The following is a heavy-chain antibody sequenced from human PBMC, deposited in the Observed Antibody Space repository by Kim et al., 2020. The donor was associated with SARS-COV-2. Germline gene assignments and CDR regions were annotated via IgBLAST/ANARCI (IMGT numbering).Heavy chain of an antibody. J-gene: IGHJ4*02. D-gene: IGHD3-22*01. Sequence: LKSRVTISVDTSKNQFSLKLSSVTAADTAVYYYARVTSEYYYDSSGLIDYWGQGTLVTVSS. CDR3: ARVTSEYYYDSSGLIDY. V-gene: IGHV4-39*07.